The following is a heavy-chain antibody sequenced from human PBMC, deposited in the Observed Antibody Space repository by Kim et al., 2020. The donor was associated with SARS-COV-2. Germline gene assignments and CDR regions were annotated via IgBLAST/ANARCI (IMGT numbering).Heavy chain of an antibody. J-gene: IGHJ4*02. Sequence: GGSLRLSCAASGFTVSSNYMSWVRQAPGKGLEWVSVIYSGGSTYYADSVKGRFTISRDNSKNTLYLQMNSLRAEDTAVYYCARDPIGPPPGAQGYWGQGTLVTVSS. CDR1: GFTVSSNY. CDR2: IYSGGST. CDR3: ARDPIGPPPGAQGY. V-gene: IGHV3-53*01. D-gene: IGHD3-10*01.